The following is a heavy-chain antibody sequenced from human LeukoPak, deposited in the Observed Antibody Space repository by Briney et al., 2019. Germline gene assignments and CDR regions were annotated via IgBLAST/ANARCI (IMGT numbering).Heavy chain of an antibody. CDR3: SRGEEY. Sequence: GGSLRLSCAASGFTVSSNYMSWVRQAPGKGLEWVSVIYSGGSTYYADSVKGRFTFSRDNSKHTMYLKMTSLRAEDTAVYYCSRGEEYWGQGPLVTVSS. J-gene: IGHJ4*02. CDR2: IYSGGST. V-gene: IGHV3-66*01. CDR1: GFTVSSNY.